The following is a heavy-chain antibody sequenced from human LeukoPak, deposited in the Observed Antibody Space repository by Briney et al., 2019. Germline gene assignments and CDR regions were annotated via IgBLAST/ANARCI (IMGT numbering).Heavy chain of an antibody. CDR3: AKLMAGYSSSWYGDYYYYYGMDV. J-gene: IGHJ6*02. CDR2: PSGSGGST. Sequence: GTLSLTCAASGFTISSYARSWVRQAPGQGLKWISAPSGSGGSTDYADPVKGRITISRDNAKNTLYLQMNSLRAEDTAVYYCAKLMAGYSSSWYGDYYYYYGMDVWGQGTTVTASS. D-gene: IGHD6-13*01. V-gene: IGHV3-23*01. CDR1: GFTISSYA.